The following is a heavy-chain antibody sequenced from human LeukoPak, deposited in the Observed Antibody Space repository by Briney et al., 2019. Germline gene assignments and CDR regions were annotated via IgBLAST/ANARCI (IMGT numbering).Heavy chain of an antibody. CDR2: VFGCGRT. Sequence: PSETLSLTCTVSGGSMTTHHWNWIRQTPGEGLEWIGYVFGCGRTKVNPSLTSRVTLSTDTSKNQLSLRLSSVTAADTAVYYCTTIKRGDIFGYFDFWGQGILVTVSS. D-gene: IGHD5-18*01. V-gene: IGHV4-59*11. CDR3: TTIKRGDIFGYFDF. CDR1: GGSMTTHH. J-gene: IGHJ4*02.